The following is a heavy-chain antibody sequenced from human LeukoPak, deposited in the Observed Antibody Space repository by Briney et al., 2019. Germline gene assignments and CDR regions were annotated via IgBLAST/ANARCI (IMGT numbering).Heavy chain of an antibody. J-gene: IGHJ6*03. CDR3: ARGVGATSYYYYYMDV. V-gene: IGHV1-2*02. CDR2: INPNSGGT. Sequence: GASVKVSCKASGYTFTGYYMHWVRQAPGQGLEWMGWINPNSGGTNYAQKFQGRVTMTRDTSISTAYMELSRLRSDDTAVYYCARGVGATSYYYYYMDVWGKGTTVTVSS. CDR1: GYTFTGYY. D-gene: IGHD1-26*01.